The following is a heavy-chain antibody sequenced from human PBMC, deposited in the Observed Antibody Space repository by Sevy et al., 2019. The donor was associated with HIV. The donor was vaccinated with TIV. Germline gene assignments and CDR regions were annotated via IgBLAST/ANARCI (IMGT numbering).Heavy chain of an antibody. V-gene: IGHV3-72*01. Sequence: GGSLRLSCVASGFTFSDHYMEWVRLAPGKGLEWVGRTRNKADGYTTEYAASVKGRFTISRDESKNSLYVQMNSLKAEDTAVYYCASHAGIAAAGRVFDYWGQGTLVTVSS. CDR1: GFTFSDHY. CDR3: ASHAGIAAAGRVFDY. J-gene: IGHJ4*02. CDR2: TRNKADGYTT. D-gene: IGHD6-13*01.